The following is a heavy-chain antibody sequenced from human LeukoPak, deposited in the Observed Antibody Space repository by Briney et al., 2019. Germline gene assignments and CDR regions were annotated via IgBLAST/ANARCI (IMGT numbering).Heavy chain of an antibody. D-gene: IGHD6-19*01. CDR3: ARAEKAVTGTLDY. CDR1: GDSISNYY. CDR2: MYNRGST. V-gene: IGHV4-59*01. J-gene: IGHJ4*02. Sequence: SETLSHTCTVSGDSISNYYWSWIRQSPGKKLEWIGYMYNRGSTIYNPSLKSRVTISTDTSKNQFSLRLTSVTAADTAVYHCARAEKAVTGTLDYWGQGTLITVSS.